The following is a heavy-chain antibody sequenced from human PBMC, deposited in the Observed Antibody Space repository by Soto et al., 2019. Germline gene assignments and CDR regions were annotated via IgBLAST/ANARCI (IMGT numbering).Heavy chain of an antibody. V-gene: IGHV3-15*07. Sequence: EVQLVESGGGLVKPGGSLRLSCAASGFTFTYAWMNWVRQAPGKGLEWVGRIKTNIDGGTTDYAAPVKGRFTISRDDSKTTLYLQMNSLKTEDTAVYYCTTDPGYDRRDYWGQGTLVTVSS. CDR3: TTDPGYDRRDY. D-gene: IGHD3-10*02. CDR2: IKTNIDGGTT. CDR1: GFTFTYAW. J-gene: IGHJ4*02.